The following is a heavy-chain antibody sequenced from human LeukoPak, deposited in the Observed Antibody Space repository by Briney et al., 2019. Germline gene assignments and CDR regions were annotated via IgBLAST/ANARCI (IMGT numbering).Heavy chain of an antibody. CDR1: GYTFTSYY. V-gene: IGHV1-46*01. Sequence: GASVKVSCKASGYTFTSYYMHWVRQAPGQGLEWMGIINPSGGSTSYAQKFQGRVTITADETTSTAYMELSSLRSEDTAVYYCASSVGYSSGPFDYWGQGTLVTVSS. CDR3: ASSVGYSSGPFDY. D-gene: IGHD6-19*01. J-gene: IGHJ4*02. CDR2: INPSGGST.